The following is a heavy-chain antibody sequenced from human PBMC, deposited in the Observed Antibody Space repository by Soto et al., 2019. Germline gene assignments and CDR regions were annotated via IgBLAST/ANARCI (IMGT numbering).Heavy chain of an antibody. CDR3: VRNKCSSTTCYAGGDDAFDI. CDR2: ISSSSSYI. CDR1: GFTFSSYS. Sequence: GGSLRLSCAASGFTFSSYSMNWVRQAPGKGLEWVSSISSSSSYIYYADSVKGRFTISRDNAKNSLYLQMNSLRAEDTAVYYCVRNKCSSTTCYAGGDDAFDIWGQGTMVTVSS. D-gene: IGHD2-2*01. J-gene: IGHJ3*02. V-gene: IGHV3-21*04.